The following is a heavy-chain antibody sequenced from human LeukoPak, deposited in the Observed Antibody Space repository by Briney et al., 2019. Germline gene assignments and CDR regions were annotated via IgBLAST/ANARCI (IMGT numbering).Heavy chain of an antibody. D-gene: IGHD6-19*01. CDR3: AKSGGRGWYPADY. V-gene: IGHV3-33*06. Sequence: PGRSLRLPCVASGFTFSSYGLQWVRQAPGKGLEWVAVIWNDGSSEYYRDSVKGRFTISRDNSKNTVYLQMNSLRVEDTGLYYCAKSGGRGWYPADYWGQGILVTVSS. J-gene: IGHJ4*02. CDR2: IWNDGSSE. CDR1: GFTFSSYG.